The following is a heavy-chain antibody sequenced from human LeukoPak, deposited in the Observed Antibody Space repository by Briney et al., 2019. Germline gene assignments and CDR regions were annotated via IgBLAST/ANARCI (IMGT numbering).Heavy chain of an antibody. J-gene: IGHJ5*02. CDR2: IYSSGST. Sequence: PSQTLSLTCTVSGGSISSGDYYWSWIRQPPGKGLEWIGYIYSSGSTYYNPSLKSRVTISIDTSKNQFSLKLSSVTAADTAVYYCARERTTVTLGGWFDPWGQGTLVTVSS. V-gene: IGHV4-30-4*01. CDR1: GGSISSGDYY. D-gene: IGHD4-17*01. CDR3: ARERTTVTLGGWFDP.